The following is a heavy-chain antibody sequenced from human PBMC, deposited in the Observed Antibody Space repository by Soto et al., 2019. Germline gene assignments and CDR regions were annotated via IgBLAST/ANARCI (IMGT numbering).Heavy chain of an antibody. J-gene: IGHJ6*02. CDR1: GFTFSSYS. Sequence: VGSLRLSCAASGFTFSSYSMNWVRQAPGKGLEWVSSISSSSSYIYYADSVKGRFTISRDNAKNSLYLQMNSLRAEDTAVYYCARELSFLYYYYWGMDVWGQGTTGTV. CDR3: ARELSFLYYYYWGMDV. V-gene: IGHV3-21*01. CDR2: ISSSSSYI.